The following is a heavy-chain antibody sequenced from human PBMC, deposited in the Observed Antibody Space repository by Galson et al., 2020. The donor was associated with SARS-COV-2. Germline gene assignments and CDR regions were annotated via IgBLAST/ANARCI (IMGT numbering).Heavy chain of an antibody. CDR3: ARVPSYGVGRLTLDY. J-gene: IGHJ4*02. CDR2: IFYTGNT. V-gene: IGHV4-31*03. CDR1: GDSISGGGYY. Sequence: ETSETLSLTCTVSGDSISGGGYYWSWIRQHPGKGLEWIGYIFYTGNTYYNPSLKSRVAMSVDTSKNQFSLKLSSVTAADTAVYYCARVPSYGVGRLTLDYWGQGTLVTVSS. D-gene: IGHD2-8*01.